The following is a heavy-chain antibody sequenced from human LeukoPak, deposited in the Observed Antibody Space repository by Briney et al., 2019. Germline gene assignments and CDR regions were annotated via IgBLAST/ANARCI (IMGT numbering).Heavy chain of an antibody. Sequence: GGRLRLSCAASGFTLRSYWMSWVRQAPGKGLEWVANIKEDGSEKYYVDSVKGRFPISRDNAKTSLYLQMDSLRAEDTAVYYCARVAGSKSIDSWGQVTLVTVSS. D-gene: IGHD2-15*01. V-gene: IGHV3-7*05. J-gene: IGHJ4*02. CDR2: IKEDGSEK. CDR1: GFTLRSYW. CDR3: ARVAGSKSIDS.